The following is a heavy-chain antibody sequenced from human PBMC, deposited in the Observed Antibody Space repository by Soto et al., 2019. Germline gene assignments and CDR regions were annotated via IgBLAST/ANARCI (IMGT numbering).Heavy chain of an antibody. D-gene: IGHD3-16*01. CDR2: MNPNSGNT. J-gene: IGHJ5*02. Sequence: GASVKVSCKASGYTFTSYDINWVRQATGQGLEWMGWMNPNSGNTGYAQKFQGRVTMTRNTSISTAYMELSSLRSEDTAVYYCARVRGGGDGYKNWFDLWGQGTLVTVSS. V-gene: IGHV1-8*01. CDR1: GYTFTSYD. CDR3: ARVRGGGDGYKNWFDL.